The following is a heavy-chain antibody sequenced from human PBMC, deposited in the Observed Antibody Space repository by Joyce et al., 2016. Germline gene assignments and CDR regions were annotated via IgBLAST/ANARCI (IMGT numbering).Heavy chain of an antibody. D-gene: IGHD4-17*01. J-gene: IGHJ3*02. V-gene: IGHV3-48*01. CDR3: AKADYGDKIDAFDI. CDR2: MSSSSSTI. CDR1: GFTFSGYS. Sequence: EVQLVESGGGLVQPGGSLRLSCAASGFTFSGYSMNWVRQAPGKGLEWFSYMSSSSSTIYYADSVKGRFTISRDNAKNSLYLQMNSLRAEDTAVYYCAKADYGDKIDAFDIWGQGTMVTVSS.